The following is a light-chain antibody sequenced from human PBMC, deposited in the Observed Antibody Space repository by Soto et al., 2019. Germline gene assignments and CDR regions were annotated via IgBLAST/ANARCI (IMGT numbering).Light chain of an antibody. Sequence: EIVLTQSPGTLSLSPGERATLSCRASQSVSSSYLACYLQKPGQAPRLLIYGASSRATGIPVRFSGSGSGTDFTLTISRLEPEACAVYYCQQYGSSPPWTFGQGTKVEIK. J-gene: IGKJ1*01. V-gene: IGKV3-20*01. CDR1: QSVSSSY. CDR3: QQYGSSPPWT. CDR2: GAS.